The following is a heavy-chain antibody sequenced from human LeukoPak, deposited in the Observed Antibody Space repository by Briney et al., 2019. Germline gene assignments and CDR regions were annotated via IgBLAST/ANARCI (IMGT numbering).Heavy chain of an antibody. CDR2: IYYSGST. CDR1: GGSISSYY. V-gene: IGHV4-59*01. Sequence: SETLSLTCTVSGGSISSYYWSWIRQPPGKGLEWIGYIYYSGSTNYNPSLKSRVTISVDTSKNQFSLKLSSVTAADTAVYYCARDNWDSGRYYYMDVWGKGTTVTVSS. J-gene: IGHJ6*03. CDR3: ARDNWDSGRYYYMDV. D-gene: IGHD7-27*01.